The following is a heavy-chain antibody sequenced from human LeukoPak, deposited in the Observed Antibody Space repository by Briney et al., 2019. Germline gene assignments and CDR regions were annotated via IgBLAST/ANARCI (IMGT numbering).Heavy chain of an antibody. D-gene: IGHD1-26*01. V-gene: IGHV4-39*01. Sequence: SETLSLTCTVSGGSISSYYWGWIRQPPGKGLEWIGSIYYSGSTYYNPSLKSRVTISVDTSKNQFSLKLSSVTAADTAVYYCARRGYSGSYVDYWGQGTLVTVSS. CDR1: GGSISSYY. CDR3: ARRGYSGSYVDY. CDR2: IYYSGST. J-gene: IGHJ4*02.